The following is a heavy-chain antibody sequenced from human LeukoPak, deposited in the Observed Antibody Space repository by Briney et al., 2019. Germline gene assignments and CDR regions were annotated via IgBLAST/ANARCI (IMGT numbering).Heavy chain of an antibody. V-gene: IGHV1-69*04. Sequence: GSSVKVSCKASGGTFSSYAISWVRQAPGQGLEWMGRIIPILGIANYAQKFQGRVTITADESTSTAYMELSSLRSEDTAVYYCARAGSRDMSSTSYVLGLYYFDYWGRGALVTVSS. J-gene: IGHJ4*02. CDR1: GGTFSSYA. CDR3: ARAGSRDMSSTSYVLGLYYFDY. CDR2: IIPILGIA. D-gene: IGHD2-2*01.